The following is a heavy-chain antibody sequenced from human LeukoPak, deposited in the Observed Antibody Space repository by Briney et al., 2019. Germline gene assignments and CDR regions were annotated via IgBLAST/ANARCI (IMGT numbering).Heavy chain of an antibody. CDR2: TNKDGSEK. J-gene: IGHJ1*01. CDR1: GFIFTDYW. CDR3: VRDGNDGLNDWEY. D-gene: IGHD1-1*01. V-gene: IGHV3-7*03. Sequence: GSLRLSREASGFIFTDYWMTWARQAPGKGLEWVANTNKDGSEKWYVDSVKGRFTISRDNAKNSLYLQMNSLKAGDTALYYCVRDGNDGLNDWEYWGQGALVTVSS.